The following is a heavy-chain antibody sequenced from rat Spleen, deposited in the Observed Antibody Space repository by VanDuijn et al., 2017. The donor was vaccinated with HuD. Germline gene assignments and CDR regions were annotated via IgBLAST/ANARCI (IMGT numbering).Heavy chain of an antibody. V-gene: IGHV5S10*01. J-gene: IGHJ3*01. CDR3: TIRDGGFPG. D-gene: IGHD1-11*01. CDR1: GFTFSDYN. Sequence: EMQLVESGGGLVQPGRSLKLSCTASGFTFSDYNMAWVRQAPKKGLDWVATIIYDGSRTYYRDSVKGRFTISRDNAKSTLYLQMDSLRSEDTATYYCTIRDGGFPGWGQGTLVTVSS. CDR2: IIYDGSRT.